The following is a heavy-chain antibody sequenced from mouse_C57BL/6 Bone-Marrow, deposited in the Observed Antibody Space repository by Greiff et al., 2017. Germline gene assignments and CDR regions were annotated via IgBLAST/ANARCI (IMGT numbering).Heavy chain of an antibody. CDR3: ARLGLLRGFDY. V-gene: IGHV1-69*01. Sequence: QVQLQQPGAELVMPGASVKLSCKASGYTFTSYWMHWVKQRPGQGLEWIGEIDPSDSYTNSNQKFKGKSTLTVDKSSSTAYMQLSSLTSEDSAVYYCARLGLLRGFDYWGQGTTLTGSS. CDR2: IDPSDSYT. CDR1: GYTFTSYW. D-gene: IGHD1-1*01. J-gene: IGHJ2*01.